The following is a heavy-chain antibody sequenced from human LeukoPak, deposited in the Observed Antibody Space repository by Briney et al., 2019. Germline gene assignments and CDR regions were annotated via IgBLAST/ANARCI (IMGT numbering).Heavy chain of an antibody. CDR3: ARAYTSCSFDY. D-gene: IGHD2-2*02. Sequence: SETLSLTCTVSDGSISSYYWSWIRQPPGKGLEWIGYIFYSGSTNYNPSLKSRVTISVATSKNQFSLKLSSSTAADTAVYYCARAYTSCSFDYWGQGTLVTVSS. CDR2: IFYSGST. J-gene: IGHJ4*02. V-gene: IGHV4-59*01. CDR1: DGSISSYY.